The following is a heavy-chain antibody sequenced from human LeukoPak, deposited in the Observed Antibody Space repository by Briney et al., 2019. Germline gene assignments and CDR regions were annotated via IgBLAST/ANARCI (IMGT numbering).Heavy chain of an antibody. CDR3: ARQISDYYYYYMDV. D-gene: IGHD2-15*01. CDR2: IYYSGTT. J-gene: IGHJ6*03. V-gene: IGHV4-39*01. Sequence: SETLSLTCTVSGGSISSSNYYWGWIRQPPGKGLEWIGTIYYSGTTYYNPSLESRVTIFEDTSKNQFSLMLTSVTAADTAVYYCARQISDYYYYYMDVWGRGTTVTVSS. CDR1: GGSISSSNYY.